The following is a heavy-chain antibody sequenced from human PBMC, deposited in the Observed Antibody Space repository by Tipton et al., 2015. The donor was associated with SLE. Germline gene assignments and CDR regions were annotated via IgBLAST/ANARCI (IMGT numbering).Heavy chain of an antibody. V-gene: IGHV4-59*08. CDR2: IYDSGST. CDR3: ARRIPGSSGYLDWYFDL. J-gene: IGHJ2*01. Sequence: TLSLTCTVSGGSISSYYWSWIRQPPGKGLEWVGYIYDSGSTNYNPSLKSRVTISVDTSKNQFSLKLSSVTAADTAVYYCARRIPGSSGYLDWYFDLWGRGTLVTVSS. CDR1: GGSISSYY. D-gene: IGHD3-22*01.